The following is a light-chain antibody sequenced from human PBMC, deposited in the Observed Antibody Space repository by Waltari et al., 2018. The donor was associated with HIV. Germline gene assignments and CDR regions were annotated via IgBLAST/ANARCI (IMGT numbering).Light chain of an antibody. Sequence: DIVMTPSPDSLAVSLGERATVNCKSSQTVLYSPNNKNYLAWYQQKPGQPPKLLIHWASTRESGVPDRFSGGGSGTDFTLTISSLQAEDVAVYYCQQYYSTPWTFGQGTKVEIK. CDR3: QQYYSTPWT. CDR2: WAS. V-gene: IGKV4-1*01. J-gene: IGKJ1*01. CDR1: QTVLYSPNNKNY.